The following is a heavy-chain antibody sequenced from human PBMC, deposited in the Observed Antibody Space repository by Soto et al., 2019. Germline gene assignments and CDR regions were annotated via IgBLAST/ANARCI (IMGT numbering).Heavy chain of an antibody. J-gene: IGHJ4*02. D-gene: IGHD1-20*01. CDR2: IYYSGST. Sequence: PSETLSLTCTVSGGSISSSSYYWGWIRQPPGKGLEWIGSIYYSGSTYYNPSLKSRVTISVDTSKNQFSLKLSSVTAADTAVYYCARLWYNQAYFDYWGQGTLVNVSS. CDR1: GGSISSSSYY. CDR3: ARLWYNQAYFDY. V-gene: IGHV4-39*01.